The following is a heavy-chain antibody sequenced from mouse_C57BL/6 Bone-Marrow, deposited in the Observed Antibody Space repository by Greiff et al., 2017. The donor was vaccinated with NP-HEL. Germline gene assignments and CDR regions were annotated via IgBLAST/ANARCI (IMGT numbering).Heavy chain of an antibody. D-gene: IGHD1-1*01. Sequence: VQLQQSGAELVKPGASVKLSCKASGYTFTSYWMHWVKQRPGQGLEWIGMIHPNSGSTNYNEKFKSKATLTVDKSSSTAYMQLSSLTSEDSAVYYCARSGTVVARLDYWGQGTTLTVSS. CDR2: IHPNSGST. CDR1: GYTFTSYW. J-gene: IGHJ2*01. V-gene: IGHV1-64*01. CDR3: ARSGTVVARLDY.